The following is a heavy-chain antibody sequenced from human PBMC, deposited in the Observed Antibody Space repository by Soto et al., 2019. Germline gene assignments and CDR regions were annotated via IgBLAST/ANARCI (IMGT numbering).Heavy chain of an antibody. J-gene: IGHJ3*02. D-gene: IGHD2-21*02. CDR2: ISWNSGSI. CDR3: AKANCGGDCPHAFDI. CDR1: GFTFDDYA. V-gene: IGHV3-9*01. Sequence: GGSLRLSCAASGFTFDDYAMHWVRQAPGKGLEWVPGISWNSGSIGYADSVKGRFTISRDNAKNSLYLQMNSLRAEDTALYYCAKANCGGDCPHAFDIWGQGTMVTVSS.